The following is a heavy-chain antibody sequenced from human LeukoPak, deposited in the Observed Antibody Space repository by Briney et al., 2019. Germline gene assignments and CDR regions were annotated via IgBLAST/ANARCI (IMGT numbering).Heavy chain of an antibody. CDR1: GFTFSSYG. D-gene: IGHD3-10*01. V-gene: IGHV3-30*18. CDR3: AKDCASGGINAFDI. Sequence: GGSLRLSCAASGFTFSSYGMHWVRQAPGKGLEWVAVISFDGSNKYYADSVKGRFTISRDNSKNTLYVQMNSLRAEDTAVYYCAKDCASGGINAFDIWGQGTMVTVSS. J-gene: IGHJ3*02. CDR2: ISFDGSNK.